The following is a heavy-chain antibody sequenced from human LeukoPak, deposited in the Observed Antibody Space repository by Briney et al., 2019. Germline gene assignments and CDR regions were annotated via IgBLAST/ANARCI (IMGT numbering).Heavy chain of an antibody. J-gene: IGHJ4*02. CDR2: TNPNSGNS. CDR3: AREGLDY. CDR1: GYTFTNYD. V-gene: IGHV1-8*01. Sequence: ASVKVSCKASGYTFTNYDINWVRQATGQGLEWMGYTNPNSGNSAYAQKFQGRVTITTDASISTAYMELSGLRSEDTALYYCAREGLDYWGQGTLVTVSS.